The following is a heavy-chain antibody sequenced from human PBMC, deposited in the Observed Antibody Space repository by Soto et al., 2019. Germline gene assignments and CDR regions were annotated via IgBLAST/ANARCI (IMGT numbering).Heavy chain of an antibody. CDR1: GYTFASYA. CDR2: ISAYNGNT. Sequence: QVQLVQSGAEVKKPGASVKVSCKASGYTFASYAISWMRQATGQGLEWMGWISAYNGNTNYAQKLQGRVTMTTDTSTSTDYMELRSLRSDDTAVYYCARDPPPPDYWGQGTLVTVSS. J-gene: IGHJ4*02. CDR3: ARDPPPPDY. V-gene: IGHV1-18*01.